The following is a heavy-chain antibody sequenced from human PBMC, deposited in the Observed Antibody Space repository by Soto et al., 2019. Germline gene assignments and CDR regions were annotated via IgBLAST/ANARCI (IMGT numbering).Heavy chain of an antibody. CDR2: INTYNGNT. D-gene: IGHD3-16*01. V-gene: IGHV1-18*01. J-gene: IGHJ6*02. CDR3: AMGDVYVPPSPQDV. Sequence: ASVKVSCKASGYSFTRYGIAWARQAPGQGLEWMGWINTYNGNTNYAQNLQGRVTLTTDTSTSTAYMELTSLRSNDTAIYYCAMGDVYVPPSPQDVWAQGTTVPFPS. CDR1: GYSFTRYG.